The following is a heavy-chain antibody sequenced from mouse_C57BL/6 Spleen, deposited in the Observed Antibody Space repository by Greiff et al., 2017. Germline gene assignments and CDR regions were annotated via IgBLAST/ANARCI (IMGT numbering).Heavy chain of an antibody. CDR3: ARSPFITTVVATGPDY. V-gene: IGHV1-22*01. CDR2: INPNNGGT. CDR1: GYTFTDYN. J-gene: IGHJ2*01. D-gene: IGHD1-1*01. Sequence: VQLQQSGPELVKPGASVKMSCKASGYTFTDYNMHWVKQSHGKSLEWIGYINPNNGGTSYNQKFKGKATLTVNKSSSTAYMELRSLTSEDSAVYYCARSPFITTVVATGPDYWGQGTTLTVSS.